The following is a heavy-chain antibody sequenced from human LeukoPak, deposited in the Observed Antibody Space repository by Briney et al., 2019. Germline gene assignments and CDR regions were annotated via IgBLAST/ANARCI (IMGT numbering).Heavy chain of an antibody. D-gene: IGHD5-18*01. CDR3: ARGGGNSYGYYFDY. V-gene: IGHV3-23*01. Sequence: PGGSLRLSCAASGFTFSSYAMSWVRQAPGKGLEWVSAISGSGGSTYYADSVKGRFTISRDNSKNSLYLQMNSLRAGDTAIYYCARGGGNSYGYYFDYWGQGILVTVSS. CDR2: ISGSGGST. J-gene: IGHJ4*02. CDR1: GFTFSSYA.